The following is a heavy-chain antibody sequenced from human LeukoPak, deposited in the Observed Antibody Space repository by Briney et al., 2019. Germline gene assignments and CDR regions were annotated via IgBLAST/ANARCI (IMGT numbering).Heavy chain of an antibody. CDR2: MNPNSGNT. V-gene: IGHV1-8*01. CDR3: ARGRYYYDSSAYSDAFDI. D-gene: IGHD3-22*01. CDR1: GYTFTTHD. Sequence: ASVKVSCKASGYTFTTHDINWVRQATGQGLEWMGWMNPNSGNTGYEQKFQGRVTMTRNTSISTAYMELSSLRSDDTAVYYCARGRYYYDSSAYSDAFDIWGQGTLLTVSS. J-gene: IGHJ3*02.